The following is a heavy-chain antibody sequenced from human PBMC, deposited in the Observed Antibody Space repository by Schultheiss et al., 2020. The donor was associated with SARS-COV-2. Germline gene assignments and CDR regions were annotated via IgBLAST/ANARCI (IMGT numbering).Heavy chain of an antibody. J-gene: IGHJ3*02. D-gene: IGHD7-27*01. V-gene: IGHV1-69*04. CDR3: AKDVTGEAFDI. CDR1: GGTFSSYA. Sequence: SVKVSCKASGGTFSSYAISWVRQAPGQGLEWMGRIIPILGIANYAQKFQGRVTITADKSTSTAYMELSSLRSEDTAVYYCAKDVTGEAFDIWGQGTMVTVSS. CDR2: IIPILGIA.